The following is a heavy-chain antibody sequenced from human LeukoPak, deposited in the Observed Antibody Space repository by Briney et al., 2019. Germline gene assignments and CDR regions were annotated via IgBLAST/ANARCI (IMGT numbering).Heavy chain of an antibody. J-gene: IGHJ4*02. CDR1: GGSISTYS. V-gene: IGHV4-59*01. CDR3: AKGGVTRDYCFDY. CDR2: IHYGGST. D-gene: IGHD3-10*01. Sequence: SETLSLTCTVSGGSISTYSWGWIRQPPGKGLESIANIHYGGSTDYTPSLRSRVTITADTSRNQFSLRLSSVTAADTGVYYCAKGGVTRDYCFDYWGQGTLVTVSS.